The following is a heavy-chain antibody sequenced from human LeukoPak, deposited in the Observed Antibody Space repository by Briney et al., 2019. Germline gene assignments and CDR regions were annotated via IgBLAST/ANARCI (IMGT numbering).Heavy chain of an antibody. CDR3: ARERRIYDSSGYYLGAAFDI. CDR1: GLTFSSYA. D-gene: IGHD3-22*01. J-gene: IGHJ3*02. CDR2: ISAGGGTT. Sequence: QAGGSLRLSCAASGLTFSSYAMSWVRQTPGKGLEWVSVISAGGGTTYYADSVKGRFTISRDNSKNTLYLQMNSLGPEDTAVYYCARERRIYDSSGYYLGAAFDIWGQGTMVTVSS. V-gene: IGHV3-23*01.